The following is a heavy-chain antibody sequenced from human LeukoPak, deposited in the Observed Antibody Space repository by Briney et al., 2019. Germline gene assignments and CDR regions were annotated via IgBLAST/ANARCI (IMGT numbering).Heavy chain of an antibody. CDR1: GFTFSSCV. CDR2: ISTSGGST. V-gene: IGHV3-23*01. J-gene: IGHJ5*02. Sequence: GGSLRLSCAAYGFTFSSCVMSWVRQAPGKGLEWVSVISTSGGSTYYAGSVKGRFTISRDNSKNTLFLQMNSLRAEDTAVYYCTSHAAFDPWGQGTLVTVSS. CDR3: TSHAAFDP.